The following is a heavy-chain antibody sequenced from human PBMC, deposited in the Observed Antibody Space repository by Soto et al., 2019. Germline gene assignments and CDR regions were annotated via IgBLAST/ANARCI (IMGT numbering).Heavy chain of an antibody. CDR1: GGSMISYY. D-gene: IGHD1-26*01. J-gene: IGHJ3*02. V-gene: IGHV4-59*12. Sequence: PSETLSLTCTVSGGSMISYYWSWIRQPPGRGLEWIGFIYYAGSTKYNPSLNSRVTISVDTSKNQFSLKLSSVTAADTAVYYCARSGRKSWYAFDIWGQGTMVTVSS. CDR3: ARSGRKSWYAFDI. CDR2: IYYAGST.